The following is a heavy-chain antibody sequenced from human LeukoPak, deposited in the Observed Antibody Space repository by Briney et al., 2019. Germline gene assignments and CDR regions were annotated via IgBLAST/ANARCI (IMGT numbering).Heavy chain of an antibody. J-gene: IGHJ6*03. CDR2: ISSSSSYI. Sequence: PGGSLRLSCAASGFTFSSYSMNWVRQAPGEGLEWVSSISSSSSYIYYADSVKGRFTISRDNAKNSLYLQMNSLRAEDTAVYYCARGGFCSSTSCLYYMDVWGKGTTVTVSS. CDR3: ARGGFCSSTSCLYYMDV. CDR1: GFTFSSYS. V-gene: IGHV3-21*01. D-gene: IGHD2-2*01.